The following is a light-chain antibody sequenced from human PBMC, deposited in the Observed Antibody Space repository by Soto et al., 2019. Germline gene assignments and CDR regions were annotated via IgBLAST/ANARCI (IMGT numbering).Light chain of an antibody. CDR3: QQYGSSLT. J-gene: IGKJ5*01. Sequence: EIVMTQSPATLAVSPGETATLSCKASQSLSGNLAWYQQKPGQAPRLLIFRASTRATGVPARFSGSGSGTEFTLTISRLEPEDFAVYYCQQYGSSLTFGQGTRLEIK. V-gene: IGKV3-15*01. CDR1: QSLSGN. CDR2: RAS.